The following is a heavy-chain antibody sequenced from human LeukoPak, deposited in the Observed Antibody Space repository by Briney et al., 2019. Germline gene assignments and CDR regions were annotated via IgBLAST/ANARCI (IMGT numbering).Heavy chain of an antibody. J-gene: IGHJ4*02. CDR1: GFTFSSYS. D-gene: IGHD3-22*01. V-gene: IGHV3-48*01. Sequence: GGSLRLSCAASGFTFSSYSMNWVRQAPGKGLEWVSYISSSGSTIYYADSVKGRFTISRDNAKNSLYLQMNSLRAEDTAVYYCARGAYYYDSSGYYVTDYWGQGTLVTVSS. CDR3: ARGAYYYDSSGYYVTDY. CDR2: ISSSGSTI.